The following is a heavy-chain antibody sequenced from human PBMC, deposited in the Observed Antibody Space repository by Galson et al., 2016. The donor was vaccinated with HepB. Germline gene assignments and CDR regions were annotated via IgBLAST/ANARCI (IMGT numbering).Heavy chain of an antibody. D-gene: IGHD2/OR15-2a*01. CDR2: DSMDGRRK. CDR1: GFTFSKYG. J-gene: IGHJ4*02. CDR3: AKRHEYCPPVGCSVDY. Sequence: RLSCAASGFTFSKYGMHWVRQAPGKGLEWVAADSMDGRRKFYADSVKGRFTISRDNSNNMLFLQMSSLRPDDTAVYYCAKRHEYCPPVGCSVDYWGQGTLVFVSS. V-gene: IGHV3-30*18.